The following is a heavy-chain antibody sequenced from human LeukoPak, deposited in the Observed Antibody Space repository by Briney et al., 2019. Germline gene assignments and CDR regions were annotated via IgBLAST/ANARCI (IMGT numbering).Heavy chain of an antibody. J-gene: IGHJ5*02. CDR1: GGSISSYY. CDR2: IYYSGST. D-gene: IGHD4-11*01. V-gene: IGHV4-59*01. Sequence: SETLSLTCTVSGGSISSYYWSWIGQPPGKGLEWIGYIYYSGSTKYNPSLKSRVTISVGTSKNQFSLKLSSMTAADTAVYYCARYRGKTTVSSLDWFDPWGQGTLVTVSS. CDR3: ARYRGKTTVSSLDWFDP.